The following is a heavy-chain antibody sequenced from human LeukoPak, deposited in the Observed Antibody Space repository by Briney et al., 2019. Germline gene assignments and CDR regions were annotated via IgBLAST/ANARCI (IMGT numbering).Heavy chain of an antibody. Sequence: GGSLRLSCAAPGFTFSIYAMSWGRQTPGKGREWVSAISGSGGSTYYADSVKGRFTISRDNSKTTLYLQMNSLRAEDSDVYYCAKRGYCSGGSCAYYYYYALDVWGQGNTVAASS. J-gene: IGHJ6*02. CDR1: GFTFSIYA. CDR2: ISGSGGST. CDR3: AKRGYCSGGSCAYYYYYALDV. V-gene: IGHV3-23*01. D-gene: IGHD2-15*01.